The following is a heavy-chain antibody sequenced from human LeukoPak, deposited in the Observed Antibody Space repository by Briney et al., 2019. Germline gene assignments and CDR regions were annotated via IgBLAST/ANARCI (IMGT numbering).Heavy chain of an antibody. J-gene: IGHJ4*02. CDR3: AREVVIVVEPAANTIDY. V-gene: IGHV3-53*01. CDR2: IYSGGST. CDR1: GFTVSSNH. Sequence: GGSLRLSCAASGFTVSSNHMSWVRQAPGKGPEWVSVIYSGGSTYYADSVKGRFTVSRDNAKNSLFLQMNSLRVEDTAVYYCAREVVIVVEPAANTIDYWGQGTRVTVSS. D-gene: IGHD2-2*01.